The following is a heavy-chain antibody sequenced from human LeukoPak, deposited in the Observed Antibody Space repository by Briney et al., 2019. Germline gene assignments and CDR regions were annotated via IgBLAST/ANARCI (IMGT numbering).Heavy chain of an antibody. CDR3: ATLRVVPAAMNAFDI. CDR2: FDPEDGET. D-gene: IGHD2-2*01. J-gene: IGHJ3*02. CDR1: GYTLTELS. Sequence: GASVKVSCKVSGYTLTELSIHWVRQAPGKGLERMGGFDPEDGETIYAQKFQGRVTMTEDTSTDTAYMELSSLRSEDTAVYYCATLRVVPAAMNAFDIWGQGTMDTVSS. V-gene: IGHV1-24*01.